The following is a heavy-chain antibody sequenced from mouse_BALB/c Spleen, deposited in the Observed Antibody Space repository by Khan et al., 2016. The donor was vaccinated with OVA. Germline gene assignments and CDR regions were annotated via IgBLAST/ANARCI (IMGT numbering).Heavy chain of an antibody. J-gene: IGHJ2*01. CDR2: IYPGYGDI. Sequence: QVRLQQSGPELVKPGASVRISCNAYGYTFRNYYIHWVNRGPGQGLDLIGRIYPGYGDIQSHDSFKGQSTLPADNSSSPAYMQLSSLTSEDAAVYWCARSDAETVCDYWGQGTTPTFSS. V-gene: IGHV1S56*01. CDR3: ARSDAETVCDY. D-gene: IGHD1-1*01. CDR1: GYTFRNYY.